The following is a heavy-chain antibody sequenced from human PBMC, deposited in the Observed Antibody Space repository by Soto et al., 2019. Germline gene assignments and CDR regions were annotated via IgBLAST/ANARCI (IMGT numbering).Heavy chain of an antibody. CDR2: IWYDGSNK. CDR1: GFTISTHG. CDR3: AAATTWNFHFPY. Sequence: QAQLVESGGGVVQPGTSLRLSCAASGFTISTHGMHWVRQAPGKGLEWLANIWYDGSNKFYAESVKGRFSISKDNSTTTLYLQMSSLRAEDTAVYYCAAATTWNFHFPYWGQGTQVTVSS. V-gene: IGHV3-33*03. J-gene: IGHJ4*02. D-gene: IGHD1-7*01.